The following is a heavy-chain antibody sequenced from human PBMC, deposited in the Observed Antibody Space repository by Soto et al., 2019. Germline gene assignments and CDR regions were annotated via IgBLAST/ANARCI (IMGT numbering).Heavy chain of an antibody. CDR1: GFTFSSYA. CDR3: VVPSSGWYLGDY. CDR2: ISYDGSNK. J-gene: IGHJ4*02. V-gene: IGHV3-30-3*01. D-gene: IGHD6-19*01. Sequence: GGSLRLSCAASGFTFSSYAMHWVRQAPGKGLEWVAVISYDGSNKYYADSVKGRFTISRDNSKNTLYLQMNSLRAEDTAVYYCVVPSSGWYLGDYWGQGTLVTVSS.